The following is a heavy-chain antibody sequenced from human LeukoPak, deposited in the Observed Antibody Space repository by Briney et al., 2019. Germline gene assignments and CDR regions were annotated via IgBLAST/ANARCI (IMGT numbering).Heavy chain of an antibody. V-gene: IGHV3-43*02. Sequence: GGSLRLSCAVSGFTFDDYAMHWVRQAPGKGLEWVSLISGDGGSTYYADSVKGRFTISRDNSKNSLYLQMNSLRTEDTALYYCAKVSGSYYILDYWGQGTLVTVSS. CDR2: ISGDGGST. D-gene: IGHD1-26*01. CDR3: AKVSGSYYILDY. J-gene: IGHJ4*02. CDR1: GFTFDDYA.